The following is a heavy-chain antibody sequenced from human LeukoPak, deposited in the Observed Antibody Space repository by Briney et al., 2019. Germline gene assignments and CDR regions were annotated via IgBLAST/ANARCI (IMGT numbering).Heavy chain of an antibody. Sequence: PGGSLRLSCAASGFTFSSYEMNWVRQGPGKGLEWVSYISSSGSTKYYADSVKGRFTISRDNAKESLFLHINSLRAEDTAIYYCARVSTNYFDYWGEGALVTVSS. J-gene: IGHJ4*02. V-gene: IGHV3-48*03. CDR3: ARVSTNYFDY. CDR1: GFTFSSYE. D-gene: IGHD5/OR15-5a*01. CDR2: ISSSGSTK.